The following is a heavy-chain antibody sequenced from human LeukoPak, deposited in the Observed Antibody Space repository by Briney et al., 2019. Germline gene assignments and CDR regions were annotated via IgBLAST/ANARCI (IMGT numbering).Heavy chain of an antibody. V-gene: IGHV4-39*01. J-gene: IGHJ6*03. CDR3: ASPYSYGYNYYYMDV. D-gene: IGHD5-18*01. CDR2: IYYSGST. Sequence: SETLSLTCTVSGGSISSSSYYWGWIRQPPGKGLEWIGNIYYSGSTYYNPSLKSRVTISVDTSKNQFSLKLSSVTAADTAVYYCASPYSYGYNYYYMDVWGKGTTVTVSS. CDR1: GGSISSSSYY.